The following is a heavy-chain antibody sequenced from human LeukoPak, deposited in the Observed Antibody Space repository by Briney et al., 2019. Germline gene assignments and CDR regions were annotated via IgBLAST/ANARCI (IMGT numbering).Heavy chain of an antibody. CDR3: ARHLYSSGWYYFDY. J-gene: IGHJ4*02. Sequence: GESLKISCKGSGYGFTNYWIGWVRQMPGKGLEWMGIIYPIDSDTRYSPSFQGQVTISADKSISTAYLQWSSLKASDTAMYYCARHLYSSGWYYFDYWGQGTLVTVSS. CDR2: IYPIDSDT. CDR1: GYGFTNYW. D-gene: IGHD6-19*01. V-gene: IGHV5-51*01.